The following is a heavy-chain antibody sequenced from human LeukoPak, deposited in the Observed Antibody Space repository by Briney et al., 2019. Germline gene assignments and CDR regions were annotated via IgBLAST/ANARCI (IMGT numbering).Heavy chain of an antibody. D-gene: IGHD2-2*01. J-gene: IGHJ4*02. CDR3: ARGIARGVVVPAAMGY. CDR1: GYTFTGYY. CDR2: INPNSGGT. V-gene: IGHV1-2*02. Sequence: GASVKVSCKASGYTFTGYYMHWVRQAPGQGLEWMGWINPNSGGTNYAQKFQGRVTMTRDTSISTAYMEPSRLRSDDTAVYYCARGIARGVVVPAAMGYWGQGTLVTVSS.